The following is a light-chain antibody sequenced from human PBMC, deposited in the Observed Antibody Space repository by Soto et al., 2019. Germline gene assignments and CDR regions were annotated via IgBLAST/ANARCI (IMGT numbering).Light chain of an antibody. CDR2: GAS. J-gene: IGKJ5*01. Sequence: EIVLTQSPATLSLSPGERATLSCRASQSVSSYLAWYQQKPGQTPRLLIYGASSRATGTPDRISGGVSGTHFTLTISRLEPEEFAVYDGQHYVTSSITFGQGTRLEIK. CDR1: QSVSSY. V-gene: IGKV3-20*01. CDR3: QHYVTSSIT.